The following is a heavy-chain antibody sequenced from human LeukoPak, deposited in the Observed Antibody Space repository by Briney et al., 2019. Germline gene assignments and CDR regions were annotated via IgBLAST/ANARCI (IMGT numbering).Heavy chain of an antibody. J-gene: IGHJ4*02. V-gene: IGHV3-66*04. CDR3: ARLVVVPVAAKYDY. Sequence: PGGSLRLSCAASGFTVSNFYMNWVRQAPGKGLEWVSVIDSGGRTSYADSVKGRFSISRDNFKNTLYLQMNSLRVEDTAVYYCARLVVVPVAAKYDYWGQGTLVTVSS. D-gene: IGHD2-2*01. CDR1: GFTVSNFY. CDR2: IDSGGRT.